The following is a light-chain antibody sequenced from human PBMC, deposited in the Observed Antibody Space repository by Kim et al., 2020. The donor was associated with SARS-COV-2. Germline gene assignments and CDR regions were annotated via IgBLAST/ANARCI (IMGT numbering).Light chain of an antibody. Sequence: SVGDRVNITCRARQSISSWLAWYQQKPVKAPKLLIYKASTLESGVPSRFSGSGSGTEFTLTISSLQPDDFATYYCQQYSSYSSWTFGQGTMVDIK. J-gene: IGKJ1*01. CDR2: KAS. CDR3: QQYSSYSSWT. V-gene: IGKV1-5*03. CDR1: QSISSW.